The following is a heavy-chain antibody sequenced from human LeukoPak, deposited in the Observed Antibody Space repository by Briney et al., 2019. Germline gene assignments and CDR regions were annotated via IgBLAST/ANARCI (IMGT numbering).Heavy chain of an antibody. J-gene: IGHJ4*02. CDR1: GLIISDYA. CDR3: VKDLYKGDSASWYFFHY. CDR2: ISANGGST. D-gene: IGHD6-13*01. Sequence: GGSLRLSCSASGLIISDYAMHGVRQAPGKGLEYVSGISANGGSTYYADSVKGRFTISRDTSKNTLYLQVSSLRAEDTAMYYCVKDLYKGDSASWYFFHYWGQGTPVTVSS. V-gene: IGHV3-64D*06.